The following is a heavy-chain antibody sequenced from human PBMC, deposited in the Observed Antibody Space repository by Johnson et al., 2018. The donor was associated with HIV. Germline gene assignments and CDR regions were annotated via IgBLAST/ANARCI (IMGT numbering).Heavy chain of an antibody. Sequence: QVQLVESGGGVVLPGGSLRLSCSASGFTFSSYGMHWVRQAPGKGLEWVAFIRYDGSNKYYADSVKGRFTISRDNSKNTLYLQMTSLRFEVTAVYYCAKGEQLVISRKGHDAFDILGQWTMVTVSS. J-gene: IGHJ3*02. CDR3: AKGEQLVISRKGHDAFDI. V-gene: IGHV3-30*02. CDR1: GFTFSSYG. CDR2: IRYDGSNK. D-gene: IGHD6-6*01.